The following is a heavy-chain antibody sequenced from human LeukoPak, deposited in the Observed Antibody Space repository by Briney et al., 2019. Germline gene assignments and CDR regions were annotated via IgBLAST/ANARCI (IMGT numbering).Heavy chain of an antibody. CDR2: IYHSGST. V-gene: IGHV4-59*01. J-gene: IGHJ4*02. CDR3: ARDGYSGNDGL. Sequence: SQTLSLTCTVSGGSISTYYWSWIRQPPGKGLEWIGYIYHSGSTKYNPSLKSRVTISVDTSKNQFSLKLSSVTAADTAVYYCARDGYSGNDGLWGQGTLVTVSS. D-gene: IGHD5-12*01. CDR1: GGSISTYY.